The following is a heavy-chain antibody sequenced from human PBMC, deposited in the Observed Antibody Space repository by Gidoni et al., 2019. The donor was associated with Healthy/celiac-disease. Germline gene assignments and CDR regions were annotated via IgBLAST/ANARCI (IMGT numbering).Heavy chain of an antibody. V-gene: IGHV3-9*01. CDR2: ISWNSGSI. CDR1: GFTFDDYA. CDR3: AKDAGDSSGFYDV. D-gene: IGHD6-19*01. J-gene: IGHJ6*02. Sequence: EVQLVESGGGLVQPGRSLRLSCAASGFTFDDYAMHWVRQAPGKGLEWVSGISWNSGSIGYADSVKGRFTISRDNAKNSLYLQMNSLRAEDTALYYCAKDAGDSSGFYDVWGQGTTVTVSS.